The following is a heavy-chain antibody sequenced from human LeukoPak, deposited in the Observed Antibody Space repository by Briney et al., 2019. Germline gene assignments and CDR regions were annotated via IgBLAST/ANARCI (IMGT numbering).Heavy chain of an antibody. D-gene: IGHD6-13*01. CDR3: VKDLSAAGVPFHY. V-gene: IGHV3-74*01. J-gene: IGHJ4*02. CDR2: IKSDGSST. Sequence: GGSLRLSCAASGFTFSNYWMHWVRQAPGQGLVWVSRIKSDGSSTSYADSVKGRFTISRDNSKDMLYFQMSRLRAEDTAVYYCVKDLSAAGVPFHYWGQGTLVTVSS. CDR1: GFTFSNYW.